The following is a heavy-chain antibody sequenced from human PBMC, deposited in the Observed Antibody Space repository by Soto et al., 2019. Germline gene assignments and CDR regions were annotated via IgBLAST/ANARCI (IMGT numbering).Heavy chain of an antibody. V-gene: IGHV5-51*01. J-gene: IGHJ6*02. D-gene: IGHD3-3*01. CDR2: IYPGDSDT. Sequence: PGESLKISCKGSGYSFTSYWIGWVRQMPGKGLEWMGIIYPGDSDTRYSPSFQGQVTISADKSISTAYLQWSSLKASDTAMYYCARGSNVSDFWSGLYYYYGMDVWGQGTTVTVSS. CDR1: GYSFTSYW. CDR3: ARGSNVSDFWSGLYYYYGMDV.